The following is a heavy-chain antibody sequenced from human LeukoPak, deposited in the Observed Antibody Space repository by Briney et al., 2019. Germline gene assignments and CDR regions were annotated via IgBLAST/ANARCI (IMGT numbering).Heavy chain of an antibody. CDR1: GGAISSGGSY. Sequence: SQTLSLTCTVSGGAISSGGSYWSWIRQHPGKGLEWIAYIYYSGSTSYSPSLKSRVTISVDTSKNQFSLKLSSVNAADTAVYYCASIMRYCSGATCYPYYFDYWGQGTLVTVSS. CDR3: ASIMRYCSGATCYPYYFDY. J-gene: IGHJ4*02. CDR2: IYYSGST. V-gene: IGHV4-31*03. D-gene: IGHD2-15*01.